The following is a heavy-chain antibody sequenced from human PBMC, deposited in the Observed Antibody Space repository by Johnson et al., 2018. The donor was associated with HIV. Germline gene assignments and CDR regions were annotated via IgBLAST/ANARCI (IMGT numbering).Heavy chain of an antibody. CDR3: TTAIVIDAFDI. CDR1: GFTVSSNS. D-gene: IGHD3-16*02. J-gene: IGHJ3*02. CDR2: ISYEGSTK. Sequence: QVQLVESGGALVQPGGSLRLSCAASGFTVSSNSMTWVRQAPGTGLEWVAVISYEGSTKYYADSVKGRFTISRDNSKNTLFLQMSSLKTDDTAVYYCTTAIVIDAFDIWGQGTMVTVSS. V-gene: IGHV3-30*04.